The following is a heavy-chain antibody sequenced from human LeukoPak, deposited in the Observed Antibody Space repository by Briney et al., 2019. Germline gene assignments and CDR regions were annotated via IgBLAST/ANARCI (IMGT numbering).Heavy chain of an antibody. D-gene: IGHD6-13*01. Sequence: ASVKVSCKASGYTFTSYGISWVRQAPGQGLEWMGWISAYNGNTNYAQKLQGRVTMTTDTSTSTAYMEPRSLRSDDTAVYYCARDRGASSSWYIGTYWGQGTLVTVSS. V-gene: IGHV1-18*01. CDR1: GYTFTSYG. J-gene: IGHJ4*02. CDR2: ISAYNGNT. CDR3: ARDRGASSSWYIGTY.